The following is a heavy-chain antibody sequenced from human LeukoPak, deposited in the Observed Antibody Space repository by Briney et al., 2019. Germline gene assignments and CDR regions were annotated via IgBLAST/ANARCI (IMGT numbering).Heavy chain of an antibody. CDR3: ARVWVDYYDSSGPDY. J-gene: IGHJ4*02. V-gene: IGHV1-18*04. Sequence: ASVKVSSKASGYTFTSYYMHWVRQAPGQGLEWMGWISAYNGNTNYAQKLQGRVTMTTDTSTSTAYMELRSLRSDDTAVYYCARVWVDYYDSSGPDYWGQGTLVTVSS. D-gene: IGHD3-22*01. CDR2: ISAYNGNT. CDR1: GYTFTSYY.